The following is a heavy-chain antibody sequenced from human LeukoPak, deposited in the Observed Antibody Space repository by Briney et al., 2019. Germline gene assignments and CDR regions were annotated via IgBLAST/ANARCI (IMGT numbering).Heavy chain of an antibody. CDR2: IYYTGVI. D-gene: IGHD3-3*02. CDR3: ARLTRLASVGTTYYHSLDV. J-gene: IGHJ6*02. V-gene: IGHV4-59*08. CDR1: GGSISGHY. Sequence: SETLSLTCTVSGGSISGHYWSWIRQPPGKGLEWIGHIYYTGVINYDPSLKSRVTMLVDTSKNQFSLKVTSVTAADTAVYYCARLTRLASVGTTYYHSLDVWGQGSTVTVSS.